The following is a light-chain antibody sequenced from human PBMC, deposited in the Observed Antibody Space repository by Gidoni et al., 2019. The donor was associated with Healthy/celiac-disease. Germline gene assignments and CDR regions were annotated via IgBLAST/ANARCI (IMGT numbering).Light chain of an antibody. CDR1: QSLLHSNGYNY. J-gene: IGKJ5*01. CDR2: LGS. V-gene: IGKV2-28*01. Sequence: DIVMTQSPLPLLVTPGEPASISCRSSQSLLHSNGYNYLDWYLQKPGQSPQLLIYLGSNRASGVPDRFSGSGSGTDFTLKISRVEAEDVGVYYCMQALQTSITFGQGTRLEIK. CDR3: MQALQTSIT.